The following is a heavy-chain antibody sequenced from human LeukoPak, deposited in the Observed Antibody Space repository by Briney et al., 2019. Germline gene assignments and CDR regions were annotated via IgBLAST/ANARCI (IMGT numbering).Heavy chain of an antibody. CDR1: GYTFTGYY. D-gene: IGHD3-9*01. Sequence: ASVKVSCKASGYTFTGYYMHWVRQAPGQGLEWMGRINPNSGGTNYAQKFQGRVTMTRDTSISTAYMELSRLRSDDTAVYYCARAIRGYDILTGHSYYFDYWGQGTLVTVSS. V-gene: IGHV1-2*06. J-gene: IGHJ4*02. CDR2: INPNSGGT. CDR3: ARAIRGYDILTGHSYYFDY.